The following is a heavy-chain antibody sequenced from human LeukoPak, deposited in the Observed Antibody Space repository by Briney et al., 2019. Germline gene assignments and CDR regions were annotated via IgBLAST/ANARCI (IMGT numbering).Heavy chain of an antibody. CDR2: ISFDGSNK. CDR1: GFTFSSYG. D-gene: IGHD6-13*01. Sequence: PGGSLRLSCAASGFTFSSYGMHWVRQAPGKGLEWVAVISFDGSNKYYADSVKGRFTISRDNSKNTLYLQMNSLRAEDTAVYYCASAGTYYYGMDVWGQGTTVTVSS. J-gene: IGHJ6*02. V-gene: IGHV3-30*03. CDR3: ASAGTYYYGMDV.